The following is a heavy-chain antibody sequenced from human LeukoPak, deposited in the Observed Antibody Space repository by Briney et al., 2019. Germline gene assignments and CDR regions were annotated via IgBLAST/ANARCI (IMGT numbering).Heavy chain of an antibody. J-gene: IGHJ6*02. CDR3: AKGTVVAAAYYYYGMDV. CDR1: GFTFDDYA. Sequence: GGSLRLSCAASGFTFDDYAMHWVQQAPGKGLEWVSGISWNSGSIGYADSVKGRFTISRDNAKNSLYLQMNSLRVEDTALYYCAKGTVVAAAYYYYGMDVWGQGTTVTVSS. D-gene: IGHD2-15*01. CDR2: ISWNSGSI. V-gene: IGHV3-9*01.